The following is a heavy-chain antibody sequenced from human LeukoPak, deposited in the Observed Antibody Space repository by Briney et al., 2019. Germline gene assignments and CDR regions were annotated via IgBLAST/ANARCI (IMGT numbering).Heavy chain of an antibody. CDR1: GFTFSSDW. Sequence: GGSLRLSCAASGFTFSSDWMSWVRLALGKGLEWVANIMEDGTEAYYVDSVKCRFTISRDNAKNSLYWQRNSLIVEDTAVYYCSKEGRSLQTYWGQGTLVTVSS. D-gene: IGHD5-24*01. CDR2: IMEDGTEA. CDR3: SKEGRSLQTY. J-gene: IGHJ4*02. V-gene: IGHV3-7*03.